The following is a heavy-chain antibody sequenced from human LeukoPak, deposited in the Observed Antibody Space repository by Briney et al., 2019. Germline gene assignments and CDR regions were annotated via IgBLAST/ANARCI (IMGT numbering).Heavy chain of an antibody. CDR3: VRAAPRDCSPASCSLFDT. V-gene: IGHV3-23*01. Sequence: GGSLRLSCAGSGFTFNHYAMSWVRRAPRKGLEWVSTIMIGGDGKHYADSVKGRFTISRDRSESTLYLQMNGLRADDTAVYYCVRAAPRDCSPASCSLFDTWGQGTLVTVSS. CDR1: GFTFNHYA. CDR2: IMIGGDGK. D-gene: IGHD2-2*01. J-gene: IGHJ4*02.